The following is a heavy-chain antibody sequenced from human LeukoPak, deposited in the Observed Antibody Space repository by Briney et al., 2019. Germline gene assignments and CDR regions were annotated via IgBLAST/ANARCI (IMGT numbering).Heavy chain of an antibody. CDR2: ISGSSSYI. J-gene: IGHJ6*02. CDR1: GFTFSTYT. Sequence: GGSLRLSCAASGFTFSTYTMNWVRQAPGKGLEWVSSISGSSSYIYYADSVKGRFTISRDNAKNSLHLQMNSLRAEGTAVYYCARDILAEYGMDVWGQGTTVTVSS. D-gene: IGHD3-9*01. CDR3: ARDILAEYGMDV. V-gene: IGHV3-21*01.